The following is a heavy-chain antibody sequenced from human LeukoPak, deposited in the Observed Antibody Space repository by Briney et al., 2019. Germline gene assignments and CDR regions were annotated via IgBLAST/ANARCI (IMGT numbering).Heavy chain of an antibody. J-gene: IGHJ2*01. CDR1: GFTVSSNY. CDR2: IYSGGST. CDR3: AKDTKTRGYSYGFWWYFDL. D-gene: IGHD5-18*01. Sequence: PGGSLRLSCAASGFTVSSNYMSWVRQAPGKGLEWVSVIYSGGSTYYADSVKGRFTISRDNSKNTLYLQMNSLRAEDTAVYYCAKDTKTRGYSYGFWWYFDLWGRGTLVTVSS. V-gene: IGHV3-66*01.